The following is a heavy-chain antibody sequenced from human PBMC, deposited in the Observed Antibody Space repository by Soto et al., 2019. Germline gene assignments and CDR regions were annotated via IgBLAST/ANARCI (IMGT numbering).Heavy chain of an antibody. D-gene: IGHD3-10*01. CDR1: GYTFTSYA. V-gene: IGHV1-3*01. Sequence: ASVKVSCKXSGYTFTSYAMHWVRQAPGQRLEWMGWINAGNGNTKYSQKFQGRVTITRDTSASTAYMELSSLRSEDTAVYYCARHYGSGSYSPFAPWGQGTLVTVSS. CDR2: INAGNGNT. J-gene: IGHJ5*02. CDR3: ARHYGSGSYSPFAP.